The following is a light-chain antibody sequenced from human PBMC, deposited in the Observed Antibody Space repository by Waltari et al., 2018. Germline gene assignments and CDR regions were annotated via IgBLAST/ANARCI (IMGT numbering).Light chain of an antibody. V-gene: IGLV2-14*03. Sequence: QSALTQPASVSGSPGQSIIISCTGTSSDVGDDKYGSWYQPHPGKAHKLMIYEVSNRPSGVSARFSGSKSGNTASLTISGLQAYDEAAYYCSSYTTTSTVLFGGGTELTVL. CDR1: SSDVGDDKY. CDR2: EVS. CDR3: SSYTTTSTVL. J-gene: IGLJ2*01.